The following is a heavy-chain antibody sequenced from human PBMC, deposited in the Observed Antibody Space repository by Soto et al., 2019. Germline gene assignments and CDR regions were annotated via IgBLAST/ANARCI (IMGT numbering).Heavy chain of an antibody. J-gene: IGHJ6*02. CDR3: SREGYNYNGMDV. CDR2: IYYSGAT. Sequence: QVQLQESGPGLVNPSQTFSLTCTVSGDSINNGDYYWSLVRHHPVSGLERIGYIYYSGATSYNPSLKGRVTISLDTSENQFSLRLSSVTAADTAVYYCSREGYNYNGMDVWGQGTTVTVSS. V-gene: IGHV4-31*03. CDR1: GDSINNGDYY. D-gene: IGHD5-12*01.